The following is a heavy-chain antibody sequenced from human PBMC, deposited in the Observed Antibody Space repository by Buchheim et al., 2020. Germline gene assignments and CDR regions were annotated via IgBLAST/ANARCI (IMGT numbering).Heavy chain of an antibody. J-gene: IGHJ4*02. CDR3: ARDFGAYCDGDCYSGPGY. Sequence: QVQLVESGGGVVQPGRSLRLSCAASGFTFSSYAMHWVRQAPGKGLEWVAVISYDGSNKYYADSVKGRFTISRDNSKNTLYLQMNSLRAEDTAVYYCARDFGAYCDGDCYSGPGYWGQGTL. D-gene: IGHD2-21*02. CDR1: GFTFSSYA. V-gene: IGHV3-30-3*01. CDR2: ISYDGSNK.